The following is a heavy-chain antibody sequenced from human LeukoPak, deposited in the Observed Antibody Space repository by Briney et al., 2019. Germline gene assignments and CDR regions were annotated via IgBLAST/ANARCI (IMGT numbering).Heavy chain of an antibody. CDR1: GGSFSGYY. D-gene: IGHD3-16*01. Sequence: SETLSLTCAVYGGSFSGYYWSWIRQPPGKGLEWIGEINHSGSTNYNPSLKSRVTISVDTSKNQFSLRLTSVTAADTAIYYCAGARRADIWGSYAFDIWGQGTMVTVSS. CDR3: AGARRADIWGSYAFDI. J-gene: IGHJ3*02. CDR2: INHSGST. V-gene: IGHV4-34*01.